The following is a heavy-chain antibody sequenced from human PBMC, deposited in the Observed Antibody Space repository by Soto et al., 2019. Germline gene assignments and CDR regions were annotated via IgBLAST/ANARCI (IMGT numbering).Heavy chain of an antibody. CDR3: ARVPSSGWPYFFDY. Sequence: ASVKVSCKASGYTFTSYGISWVRQAPGQGLEWMGWISAYNGNTKYAQKLQGRVTMTTDTSTSTAYMELRSPRSDDTAIYYCARVPSSGWPYFFDYWGLGTLVTVSS. J-gene: IGHJ4*02. D-gene: IGHD6-19*01. CDR2: ISAYNGNT. V-gene: IGHV1-18*01. CDR1: GYTFTSYG.